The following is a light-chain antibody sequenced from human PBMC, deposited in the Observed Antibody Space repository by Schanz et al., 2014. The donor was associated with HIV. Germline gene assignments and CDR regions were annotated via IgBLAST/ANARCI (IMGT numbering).Light chain of an antibody. Sequence: DIQLTQSPSSLSASVGARVTITCRASQDIRDDLGWYQQKPGRAPKRLIYGASSLQSGVPSRFSASGSETDFPLTISRLQPEDFATYYCQQYNRYSATFGPGTNLELK. V-gene: IGKV1-17*01. CDR2: GAS. CDR1: QDIRDD. J-gene: IGKJ2*01. CDR3: QQYNRYSAT.